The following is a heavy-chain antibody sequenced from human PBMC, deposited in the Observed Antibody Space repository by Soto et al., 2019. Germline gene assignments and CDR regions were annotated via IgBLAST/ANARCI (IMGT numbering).Heavy chain of an antibody. J-gene: IGHJ3*01. D-gene: IGHD3-16*01. CDR2: IYWDDDK. CDR1: GFSLTTRGVG. CDR3: AHLLMTYVGVIGDDAFDF. V-gene: IGHV2-5*02. Sequence: QITLRESGPTLVKPTQPLTLTCTFSGFSLTTRGVGVAWIRQPPGKALEWLAVIYWDDDKRYSPSLKSRLSITKDTSKNQVVLTMTFMDTVDTATYHCAHLLMTYVGVIGDDAFDFWGQGTMVTVSS.